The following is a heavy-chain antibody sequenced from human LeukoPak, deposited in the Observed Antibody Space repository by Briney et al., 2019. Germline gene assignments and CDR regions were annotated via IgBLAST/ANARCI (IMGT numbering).Heavy chain of an antibody. CDR1: GYTFTSYG. J-gene: IGHJ6*03. CDR2: ISAYNGNT. Sequence: ASVKVSCKASGYTFTSYGISWVRQAPGQGLEWMGWISAYNGNTNYAQKLQGRVTMTTDASTSTAYMELRSLRSDDTAVYYCARDGGYSSGWSYYYYMDVWGKGTTVTVSS. D-gene: IGHD6-19*01. CDR3: ARDGGYSSGWSYYYYMDV. V-gene: IGHV1-18*01.